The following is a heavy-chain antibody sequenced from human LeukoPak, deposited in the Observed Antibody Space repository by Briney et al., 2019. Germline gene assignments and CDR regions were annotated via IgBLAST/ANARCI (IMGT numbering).Heavy chain of an antibody. D-gene: IGHD5-12*01. CDR1: GFTFSSYA. Sequence: PGGSLRLSCAASGFTFSSYAVSWVRQAPGKGLEWVSTISGSGDSTFYADSVKGRFTISRDNSKNTLHLQMNSLRAEDTAVYYCAKDRGYDFSYGLDGWGQGTTVTVSS. V-gene: IGHV3-23*01. J-gene: IGHJ6*02. CDR2: ISGSGDST. CDR3: AKDRGYDFSYGLDG.